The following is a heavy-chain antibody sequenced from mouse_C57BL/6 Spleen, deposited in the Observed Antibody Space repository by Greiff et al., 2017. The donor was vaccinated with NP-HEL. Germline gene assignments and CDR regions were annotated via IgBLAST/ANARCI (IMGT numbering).Heavy chain of an antibody. D-gene: IGHD2-2*01. CDR2: IYPSDSET. Sequence: QVQLQQPGAELVRPGSSVKLSCKASGYTFTSYWMDWVKQRPGQGLEWIGNIYPSDSETHYNQKFKDKATLTVDKSSSTAYMQLSSLTSEDSAVYYCARRVGYDPYWYFDVWGTGTTVTVSS. J-gene: IGHJ1*03. V-gene: IGHV1-61*01. CDR1: GYTFTSYW. CDR3: ARRVGYDPYWYFDV.